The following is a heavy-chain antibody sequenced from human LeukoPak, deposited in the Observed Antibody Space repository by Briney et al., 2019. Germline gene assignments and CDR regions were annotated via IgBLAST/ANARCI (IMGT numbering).Heavy chain of an antibody. CDR2: ISGSGVRM. D-gene: IGHD3-22*01. CDR1: GFSFTTYA. CDR3: AKERESSGYFDY. J-gene: IGHJ4*02. Sequence: PGKSLRLSCAASGFSFTTYAISWVRQAPGKGLEWVSAISGSGVRMYYADSVKGRFTISRDNSRNTLYLQMNSLRADDTAVYYCAKERESSGYFDYWGQGALVTVSS. V-gene: IGHV3-23*01.